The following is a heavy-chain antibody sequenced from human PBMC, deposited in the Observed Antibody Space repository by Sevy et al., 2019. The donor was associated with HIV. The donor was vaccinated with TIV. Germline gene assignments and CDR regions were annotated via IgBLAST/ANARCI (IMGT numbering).Heavy chain of an antibody. CDR3: ARGLYYGDYKAWFDP. CDR1: GGSISSYY. V-gene: IGHV4-59*01. Sequence: SETLSLTCTVSGGSISSYYWSRIRQPPGKGLEWIGYIYYSGSTNYNPSLKSRVTISVDTSKNQFSLKLSSVTAADTAVYYCARGLYYGDYKAWFDPWGQGTLVTVSS. J-gene: IGHJ5*02. CDR2: IYYSGST. D-gene: IGHD4-17*01.